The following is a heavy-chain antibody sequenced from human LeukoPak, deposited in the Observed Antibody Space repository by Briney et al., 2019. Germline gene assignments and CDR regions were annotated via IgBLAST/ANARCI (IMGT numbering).Heavy chain of an antibody. CDR2: ISGSGGST. CDR1: GFTFSSYD. CDR3: ARGGYSYGAFDY. J-gene: IGHJ4*02. D-gene: IGHD5-18*01. Sequence: PGGSLRLSCAASGFTFSSYDMSWVRKAPGKGLEWVSAISGSGGSTYYADSVKGRFTISRDNSKNTLYLQMNSLRAEDTAVYYCARGGYSYGAFDYWGQGTLVTVSS. V-gene: IGHV3-23*01.